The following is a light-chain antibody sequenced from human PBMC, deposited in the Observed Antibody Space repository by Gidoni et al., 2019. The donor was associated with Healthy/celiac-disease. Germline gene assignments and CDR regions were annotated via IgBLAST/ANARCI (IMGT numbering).Light chain of an antibody. Sequence: SSVLTQPPSVSVAPGQTARITCEGNNIGSKSVHWYQQKPGQAPVLVVYDASDRPSGIPERFSGSNSGNTATLTISRVEAGDEADYYCQAWDSSSDHWVFGGGTKLTVL. CDR3: QAWDSSSDHWV. V-gene: IGLV3-21*02. CDR2: DAS. CDR1: NIGSKS. J-gene: IGLJ3*02.